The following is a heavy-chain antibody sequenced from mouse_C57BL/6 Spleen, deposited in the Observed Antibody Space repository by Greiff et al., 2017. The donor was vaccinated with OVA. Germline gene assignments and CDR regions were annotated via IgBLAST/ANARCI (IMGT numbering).Heavy chain of an antibody. CDR2: VYPGSGSI. Sequence: VQGVESGAELVKPGASVKLSCKASGYTFTEYTIHWVKQRSGQGLEWIGWVYPGSGSIKYNEKFKDKATLTADKSSSTVYMELSRLTSEDSAVYFCARHEGSGSWFAYWGQGTLVTVSA. CDR3: ARHEGSGSWFAY. D-gene: IGHD3-2*02. V-gene: IGHV1-62-2*01. J-gene: IGHJ3*01. CDR1: GYTFTEYT.